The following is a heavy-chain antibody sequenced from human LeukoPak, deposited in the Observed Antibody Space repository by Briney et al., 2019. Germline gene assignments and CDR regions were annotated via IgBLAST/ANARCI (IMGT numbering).Heavy chain of an antibody. D-gene: IGHD6-6*01. CDR3: AKDRSSSDSDY. CDR2: ISYDGSNK. J-gene: IGHJ4*02. CDR1: GFTFSSYG. Sequence: QPGGSLRLSCAASGFTFSSYGMPWVRQAPGKGLEWVAVISYDGSNKYYADSVKGRFTISRDNSKNTLYLQMNSLRAEDTAVYYCAKDRSSSDSDYWGQGTLVTVSS. V-gene: IGHV3-30*18.